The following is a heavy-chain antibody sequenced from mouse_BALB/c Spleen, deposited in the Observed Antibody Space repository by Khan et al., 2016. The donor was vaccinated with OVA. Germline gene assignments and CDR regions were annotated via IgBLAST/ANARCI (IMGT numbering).Heavy chain of an antibody. CDR3: ARRTTEYALDH. J-gene: IGHJ4*01. CDR2: INPRSG. V-gene: IGHV1-4*01. D-gene: IGHD2-14*01. CDR1: GYTFTSHT. Sequence: VQLQQSGAELARPGASVKMSCKASGYTFTSHTMHWIKQRPGQGLEWIGYINPRSGYNQKLNDKATLTADISSSTAYMQLSSLTSEDSAVYYCARRTTEYALDHWGQGTSGTVSS.